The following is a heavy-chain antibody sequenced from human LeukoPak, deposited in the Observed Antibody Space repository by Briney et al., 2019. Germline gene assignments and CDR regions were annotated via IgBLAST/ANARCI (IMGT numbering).Heavy chain of an antibody. D-gene: IGHD2-8*02. CDR1: GFTVSSSY. J-gene: IGHJ6*02. V-gene: IGHV3-53*01. Sequence: PGGSLRLSCAASGFTVSSSYMSWVRQAPGKGLEWVSVIYSGGSTYYADSVKGRFTISRDNSKNTLYLQMNSLRAEDTAVYYCARDRLVTGKGYYYYYGMDVWGQGTTVTVSS. CDR2: IYSGGST. CDR3: ARDRLVTGKGYYYYYGMDV.